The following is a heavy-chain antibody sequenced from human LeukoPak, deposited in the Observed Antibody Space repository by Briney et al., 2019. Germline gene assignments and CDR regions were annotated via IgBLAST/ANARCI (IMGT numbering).Heavy chain of an antibody. CDR3: ARQSTLLNWFDP. CDR2: IYYSGST. Sequence: TTSETLSLTCTVSGGSISSYYWSWIRQPPGKGLEWIGYIYYSGSTNYNPSLKSRVTISVDTSKNQFSLKLSSVTAADTAVYYCARQSTLLNWFDPWGQGTLVTVSS. CDR1: GGSISSYY. J-gene: IGHJ5*02. V-gene: IGHV4-59*08.